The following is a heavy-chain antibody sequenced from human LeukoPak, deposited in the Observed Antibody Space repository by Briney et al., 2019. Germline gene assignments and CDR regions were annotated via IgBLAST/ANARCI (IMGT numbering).Heavy chain of an antibody. CDR2: ISYDGSNK. CDR3: AKDRGGSYLHF. J-gene: IGHJ4*02. V-gene: IGHV3-30*18. Sequence: SLRLSCAPSAGTFSSYGMDRVRGAPGKGREAVAVISYDGSNKYYAVSMNGRLTISRDNSKNTLYLQMNSLRTEDTGMYYCAKDRGGSYLHFWGQGTVVTVSS. D-gene: IGHD1-26*01. CDR1: AGTFSSYG.